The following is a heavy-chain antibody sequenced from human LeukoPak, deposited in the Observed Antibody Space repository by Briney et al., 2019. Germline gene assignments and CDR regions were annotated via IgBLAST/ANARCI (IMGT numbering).Heavy chain of an antibody. V-gene: IGHV3-21*01. D-gene: IGHD5-24*01. Sequence: GGSLRLSCAASGFTFSSYSMNWDCQAPGKGPEWVSSISSSRIYIYSEDTMKGRFTISRDNAKNSLYLQMNSLRAEDTAVYYCARDVVGYSDFDYLGQRTLVTVSS. J-gene: IGHJ4*02. CDR2: ISSSRIYI. CDR1: GFTFSSYS. CDR3: ARDVVGYSDFDY.